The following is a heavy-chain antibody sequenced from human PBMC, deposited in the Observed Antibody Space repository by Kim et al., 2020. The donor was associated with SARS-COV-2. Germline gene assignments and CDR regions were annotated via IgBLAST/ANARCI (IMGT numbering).Heavy chain of an antibody. D-gene: IGHD3-10*01. CDR2: IWYDGSNK. CDR1: GFTFSSYG. Sequence: GGSLRLSCAASGFTFSSYGMHWVRQAPGKGLEWVAVIWYDGSNKYYADSVKGRFTISRDNSKNTLYLQMNSLRAEDTAVYYCAREVGGSGSYASYYYYYGMDVWGQGTTVTVSS. V-gene: IGHV3-33*01. CDR3: AREVGGSGSYASYYYYYGMDV. J-gene: IGHJ6*02.